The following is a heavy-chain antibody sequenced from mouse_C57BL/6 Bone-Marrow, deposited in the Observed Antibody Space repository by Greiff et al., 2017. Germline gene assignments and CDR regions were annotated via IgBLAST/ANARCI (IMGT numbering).Heavy chain of an antibody. CDR2: IDPSDSYT. CDR1: GYTFTSYW. V-gene: IGHV1-50*01. D-gene: IGHD2-2*01. CDR3: ARSGYGYDDFDY. Sequence: VQLQQPGAELVKPGASVKLSCKASGYTFTSYWMQWVKQRPGQGLEWIGEIDPSDSYTNYNQKFKGKATLTVDTSSSTAYMQLSSLTSEDSAVYYCARSGYGYDDFDYWGQGTTLTVSS. J-gene: IGHJ2*01.